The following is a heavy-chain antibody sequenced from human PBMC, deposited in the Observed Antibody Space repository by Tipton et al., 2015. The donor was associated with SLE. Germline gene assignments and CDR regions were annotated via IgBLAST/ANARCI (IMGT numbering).Heavy chain of an antibody. CDR2: INHRGST. J-gene: IGHJ4*02. Sequence: LRLSCAAYGGSFSGYYWSWIRQPPGKGLEWIGEINHRGSTNYNPSLKSRVTISVDRSKKQFSLKLRSVTAADTAVYYCAGCGGGSCYAYWGRGTPVTASS. CDR3: AGCGGGSCYAY. CDR1: GGSFSGYY. V-gene: IGHV4-34*01. D-gene: IGHD2-15*01.